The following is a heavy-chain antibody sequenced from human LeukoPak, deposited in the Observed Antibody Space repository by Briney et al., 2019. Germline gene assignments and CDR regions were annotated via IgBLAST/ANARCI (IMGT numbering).Heavy chain of an antibody. D-gene: IGHD3-16*01. CDR1: GFTFSNYW. V-gene: IGHV3-7*01. Sequence: GGSLRLSCAASGFTFSNYWMTWVRQAPGKGLEWVANIKQDGSENYYADAVKGRFTISRDHTNNSVYLQMNSLRAEDTAVYYCGRAMRPGGSSYYEMADYWGQGTLVTVSS. J-gene: IGHJ4*02. CDR3: GRAMRPGGSSYYEMADY. CDR2: IKQDGSEN.